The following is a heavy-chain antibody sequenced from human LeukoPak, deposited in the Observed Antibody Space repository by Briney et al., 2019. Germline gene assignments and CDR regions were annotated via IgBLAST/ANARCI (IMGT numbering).Heavy chain of an antibody. CDR1: GGSISSYY. D-gene: IGHD2-2*01. CDR3: ARDVVPAANGGNWFDP. J-gene: IGHJ5*02. V-gene: IGHV4-59*01. Sequence: SETLSLTCTVSGGSISSYYWSWIRQPPGKGLEWIGYIYYSGSTNYNPSLKSRVTISVDTSKNQFSLKLSSVTAADTAVYYCARDVVPAANGGNWFDPGGQGTLVTVSS. CDR2: IYYSGST.